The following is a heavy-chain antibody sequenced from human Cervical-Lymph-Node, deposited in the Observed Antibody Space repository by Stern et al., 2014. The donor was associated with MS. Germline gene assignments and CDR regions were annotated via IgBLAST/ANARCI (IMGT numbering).Heavy chain of an antibody. CDR2: IFHNGNP. CDR3: ARDQYCGNENCSVYYGMDV. V-gene: IGHV4-4*02. Sequence: VQLVQSGPGLVKPSGTLSLTCAVSGGSVSSRNWWSWVRQSPGKGLEWXGEIFHNGNPNYNPSLKSRLTISIDKSKSHFSLTLTSVTAADTAVYYCARDQYCGNENCSVYYGMDVWGQGTTVTVS. CDR1: GGSVSSRNW. D-gene: IGHD2-21*01. J-gene: IGHJ6*02.